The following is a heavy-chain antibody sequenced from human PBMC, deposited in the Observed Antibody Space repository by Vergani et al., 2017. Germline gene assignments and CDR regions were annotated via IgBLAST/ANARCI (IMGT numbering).Heavy chain of an antibody. CDR2: VFHSGSA. CDR1: GYSISGGYY. J-gene: IGHJ3*02. V-gene: IGHV4-38-2*02. Sequence: QVQLQESGPGLVKPSETLSLTCSVSGYSISGGYYWGWIRQPPGKGLEWIATVFHSGSAYYNPSLRRRVTISVETSKNQFSLRLTTLTAADTAVYYCARQFWVSQGVGAFETWGRGTEVSVSS. CDR3: ARQFWVSQGVGAFET. D-gene: IGHD3-16*01.